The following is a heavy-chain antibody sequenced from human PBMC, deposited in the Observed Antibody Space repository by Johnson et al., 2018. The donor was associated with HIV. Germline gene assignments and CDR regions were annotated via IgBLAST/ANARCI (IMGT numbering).Heavy chain of an antibody. CDR2: ISGSGGRT. CDR1: GFTFSSYA. CDR3: ARVSRYCSGGSCLDAFDI. D-gene: IGHD2-15*01. V-gene: IGHV3-23*04. Sequence: VQLVESGGGVVQPGRSLRLSCAASGFTFSSYAMHWVRQAPGKGLEWVSTISGSGGRTYYADSVKGRFTISKDSSKNTLYLQMNSLRAEDTALYYCARVSRYCSGGSCLDAFDIWGQGTMVTVSS. J-gene: IGHJ3*02.